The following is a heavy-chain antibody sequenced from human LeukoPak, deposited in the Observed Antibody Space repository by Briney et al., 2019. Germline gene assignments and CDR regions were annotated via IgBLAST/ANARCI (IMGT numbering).Heavy chain of an antibody. D-gene: IGHD3/OR15-3a*01. J-gene: IGHJ4*02. CDR1: GITLGNYG. Sequence: PGGSLRLSCAVSGITLGNYGMSWVRQPPGKGLEWVAGISDSGGSTNYADSVKGRFTISRDTPRNTLYLQMNSLRAEDTAVYFCAKRGVVILVFLVGFHKEAYYFDSWGQGALVTVSS. CDR3: AKRGVVILVFLVGFHKEAYYFDS. V-gene: IGHV3-23*01. CDR2: ISDSGGST.